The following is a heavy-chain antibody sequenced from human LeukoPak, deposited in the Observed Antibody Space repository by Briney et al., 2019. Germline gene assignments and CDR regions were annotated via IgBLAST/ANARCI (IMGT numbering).Heavy chain of an antibody. D-gene: IGHD6-13*01. Sequence: GASVKVSCKASGYTFTGYYMHWVRQAPGQGLEWMGWINPNSGGTNYAQKFQGRVTMTRDTSISTAYMELSRLGSDDTAVYYCARETVPAIAAPRGLNYWGQGTLVTVSS. CDR2: INPNSGGT. CDR1: GYTFTGYY. J-gene: IGHJ4*02. V-gene: IGHV1-2*02. CDR3: ARETVPAIAAPRGLNY.